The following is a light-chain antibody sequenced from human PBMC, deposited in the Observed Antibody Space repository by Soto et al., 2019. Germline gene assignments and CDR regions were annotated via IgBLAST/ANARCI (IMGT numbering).Light chain of an antibody. CDR3: QQRSSWPRT. CDR1: QSVSSY. J-gene: IGKJ1*01. CDR2: DAS. Sequence: EIVLTQSPATLSLSPGERATLACRASQSVSSYLAWSQQKPGQAPRVVIYDASNRATGIPPRFSGSGSGTDFTLTISSLEPEDFAVYYCQQRSSWPRTFGQGTKVEIK. V-gene: IGKV3-11*01.